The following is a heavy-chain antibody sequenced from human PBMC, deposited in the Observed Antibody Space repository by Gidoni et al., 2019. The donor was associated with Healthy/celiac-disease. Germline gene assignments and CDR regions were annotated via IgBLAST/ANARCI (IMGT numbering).Heavy chain of an antibody. J-gene: IGHJ4*02. CDR1: GFTFRCYA. D-gene: IGHD3-10*01. V-gene: IGHV3-30-3*01. CDR3: ARGSDGSGSYYPLDFDY. CDR2: ISYDGSNK. Sequence: QVQLVEHGGGVVQPGRSLRLSCAASGFTFRCYAMLWVRQDPGKGLVWVAGISYDGSNKFDADSVKGRFTISRDNSKNTLYLQMNSLRAEDTAVYYCARGSDGSGSYYPLDFDYWGQGTLVTVSS.